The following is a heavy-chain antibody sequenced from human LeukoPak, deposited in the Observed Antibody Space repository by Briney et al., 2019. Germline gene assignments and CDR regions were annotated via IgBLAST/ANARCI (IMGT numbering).Heavy chain of an antibody. J-gene: IGHJ4*02. CDR3: ARDGNYYDSSGYYHERGYYFDY. Sequence: GGSLRLSCAASGFTFSSYWMTWVRQAPGKGLEWVANIKQDGSEKYYVDSVKGRFTISRDNAKNSLYLQLNSLRAEDTAVYFCARDGNYYDSSGYYHERGYYFDYWGQGALVTVSS. CDR1: GFTFSSYW. D-gene: IGHD3-22*01. V-gene: IGHV3-7*04. CDR2: IKQDGSEK.